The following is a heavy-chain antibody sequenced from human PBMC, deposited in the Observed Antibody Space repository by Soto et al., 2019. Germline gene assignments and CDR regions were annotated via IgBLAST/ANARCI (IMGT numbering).Heavy chain of an antibody. Sequence: ASVKVSFMASGVTFSSYALSCLRQAPGQWLEWMGGIIPIFGTANYAQKFQGRVTITADESTSTAYMELSSLRSEDTAVYYCASRHDYGDYGAFDIWGQGTMVTVSS. D-gene: IGHD4-17*01. CDR2: IIPIFGTA. CDR1: GVTFSSYA. J-gene: IGHJ3*02. V-gene: IGHV1-69*01. CDR3: ASRHDYGDYGAFDI.